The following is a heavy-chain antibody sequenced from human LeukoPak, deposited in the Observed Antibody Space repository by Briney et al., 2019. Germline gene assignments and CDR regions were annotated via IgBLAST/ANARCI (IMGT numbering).Heavy chain of an antibody. Sequence: ASVKVSCKASGGTFSSYAISWVRQAPGQGLEWVGGIIPIFGTANYAQKFQGRVTITTDESTSTAYMELSSLRSEDTAVYYCARPRTVVPAELDYWGQGTLVTVSS. J-gene: IGHJ4*02. CDR2: IIPIFGTA. V-gene: IGHV1-69*05. CDR3: ARPRTVVPAELDY. D-gene: IGHD2-2*01. CDR1: GGTFSSYA.